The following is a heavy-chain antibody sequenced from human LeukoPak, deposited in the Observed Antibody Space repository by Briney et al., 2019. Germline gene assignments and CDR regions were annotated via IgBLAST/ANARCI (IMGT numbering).Heavy chain of an antibody. CDR3: ARMDRSDTAMAYFDY. CDR2: IWYDGSNK. D-gene: IGHD5-18*01. J-gene: IGHJ4*02. V-gene: IGHV3-33*01. CDR1: GFTFSSYG. Sequence: GGSLRLSCAASGFTFSSYGMHGVRQAPGKGLEWVAVIWYDGSNKYYADSVKGRFTISRDNSKNTLYLQMNSLRAEDTAVYYCARMDRSDTAMAYFDYWGQGTLVTVSS.